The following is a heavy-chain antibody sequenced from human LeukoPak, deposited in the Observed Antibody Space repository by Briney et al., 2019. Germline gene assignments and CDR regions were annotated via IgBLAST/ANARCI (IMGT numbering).Heavy chain of an antibody. CDR2: IRHDGSNK. Sequence: GGSLRLSCAASGFTFSTYGMHWVRQAPGKGLEWVAFIRHDGSNKYYADSVKGRFTISRDNSKNTLYLQMNSLRAEDTAVYYCAKDHYYYDSSGYSCDYWGQGTLVTVSS. V-gene: IGHV3-30*02. J-gene: IGHJ4*02. D-gene: IGHD3-22*01. CDR1: GFTFSTYG. CDR3: AKDHYYYDSSGYSCDY.